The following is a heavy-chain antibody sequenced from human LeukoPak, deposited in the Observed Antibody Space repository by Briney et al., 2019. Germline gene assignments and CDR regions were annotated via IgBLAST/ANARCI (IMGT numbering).Heavy chain of an antibody. CDR1: VCTFSSYS. Sequence: SVTVSFKSSVCTFSSYSITWVRQAPGQGLAWMGVIIPIFDTPNNAQKFQGRVTITADESTSTAYMELSSLRSEDTAVYYCARANYDIFTGYVNCYHYYYMDVWGKGATVTVSS. J-gene: IGHJ6*03. CDR3: ARANYDIFTGYVNCYHYYYMDV. D-gene: IGHD3-9*01. CDR2: IIPIFDTP. V-gene: IGHV1-69*13.